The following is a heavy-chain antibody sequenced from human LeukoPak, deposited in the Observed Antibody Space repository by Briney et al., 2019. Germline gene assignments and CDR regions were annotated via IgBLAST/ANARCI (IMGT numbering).Heavy chain of an antibody. CDR1: GFTFSICA. J-gene: IGHJ6*02. CDR3: AKGRNNGMDV. D-gene: IGHD2/OR15-2a*01. Sequence: RTGGSLRLSCAASGFTFSICAMSWVRQAPGKGLEWVSSIGGTDIYYADSVKGRFTVSRDNSKNTLYLQLNSLRAEDSAVYYCAKGRNNGMDVWGQGTTVTVSS. CDR2: IGGTDI. V-gene: IGHV3-23*01.